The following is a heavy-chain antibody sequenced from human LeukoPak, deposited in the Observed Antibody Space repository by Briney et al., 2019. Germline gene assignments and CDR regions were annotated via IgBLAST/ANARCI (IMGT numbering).Heavy chain of an antibody. J-gene: IGHJ4*02. Sequence: ASVKVSCKASGYTFTGYYMHWVRQAPGQGLEWMGWINPNSGGTNYAQKFQGRVTMTRDTSISTAYMELSRLRSDDTAVYYCARGGWPYCSGGSCPYYFDYWGQGTLVTVFS. D-gene: IGHD2-15*01. V-gene: IGHV1-2*02. CDR1: GYTFTGYY. CDR3: ARGGWPYCSGGSCPYYFDY. CDR2: INPNSGGT.